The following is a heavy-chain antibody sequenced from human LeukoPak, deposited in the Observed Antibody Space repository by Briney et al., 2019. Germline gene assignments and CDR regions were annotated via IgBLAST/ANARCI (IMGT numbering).Heavy chain of an antibody. V-gene: IGHV3-7*01. CDR1: RFTFSSYW. Sequence: PGGSLRLSCAASRFTFSSYWMNWVRQAPGKGLEWVANIKQDESEKYYVDSVKGRFTIFRDNAKNSLYLQMNNLRAEDTAVYYCARGGYCTSANCYTYSYYMDVWGKGTTVTVSS. D-gene: IGHD2-2*02. J-gene: IGHJ6*03. CDR3: ARGGYCTSANCYTYSYYMDV. CDR2: IKQDESEK.